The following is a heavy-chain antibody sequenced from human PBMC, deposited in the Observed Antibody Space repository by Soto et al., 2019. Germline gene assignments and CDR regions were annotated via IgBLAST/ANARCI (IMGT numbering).Heavy chain of an antibody. J-gene: IGHJ4*02. Sequence: EVQLVESGGGSVQPGESLRLSCAGSGFTFSSYVMNWVRQAPGKGLEWVSGISGSGGSTYYADSVQGRFSISRDNSKNTLFLQMNSLRVEDTAIYYCANAPGVAGRGHGYWGQGTLVIVSS. CDR2: ISGSGGST. CDR3: ANAPGVAGRGHGY. D-gene: IGHD6-19*01. CDR1: GFTFSSYV. V-gene: IGHV3-23*04.